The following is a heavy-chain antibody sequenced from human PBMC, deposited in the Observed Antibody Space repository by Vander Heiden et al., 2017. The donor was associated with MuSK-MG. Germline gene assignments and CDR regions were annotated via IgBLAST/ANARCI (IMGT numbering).Heavy chain of an antibody. CDR1: GFTFSGHW. V-gene: IGHV3-7*03. CDR3: ARDGEMPSIYFDY. J-gene: IGHJ4*02. Sequence: EVQLVESGGGLVQPGGSLRLSCAASGFTFSGHWMSWVRQAPGKGLEWLANINQDGSERYYVGSVKGRFTISRDNARNSLYLQMNSLRVEDTAMYYCARDGEMPSIYFDYWGQGTLATVSS. D-gene: IGHD3-10*01. CDR2: INQDGSER.